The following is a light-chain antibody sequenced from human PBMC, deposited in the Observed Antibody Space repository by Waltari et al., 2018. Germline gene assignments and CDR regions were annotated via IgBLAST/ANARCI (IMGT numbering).Light chain of an antibody. CDR3: QQRSNWPLT. CDR2: DAS. CDR1: QSVNDS. J-gene: IGKJ4*01. V-gene: IGKV3-11*01. Sequence: EVVLTQSPATLSLSPGERATLSCRASQSVNDSLAWYQQKPGQAPRLLRCDASNRATGIPARFSGSGSGTDFTLTISSLESEDFAVYYCQQRSNWPLTFGGGTKVEIK.